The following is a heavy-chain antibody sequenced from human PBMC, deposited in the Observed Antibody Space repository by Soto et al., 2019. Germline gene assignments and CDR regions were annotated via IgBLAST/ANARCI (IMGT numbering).Heavy chain of an antibody. CDR2: IDPSDSQT. Sequence: GESLKISCKGSGYSFAGYWITWVRQKPGKGLEWMGRIDPSDSQTYYSPSFRGHVTISVTKSITTVFLQWSSLRASDTAMYYCARGTYSYGSALYYYYGMDVWGQGTTVTVSS. CDR3: ARGTYSYGSALYYYYGMDV. V-gene: IGHV5-10-1*01. J-gene: IGHJ6*02. D-gene: IGHD5-18*01. CDR1: GYSFAGYW.